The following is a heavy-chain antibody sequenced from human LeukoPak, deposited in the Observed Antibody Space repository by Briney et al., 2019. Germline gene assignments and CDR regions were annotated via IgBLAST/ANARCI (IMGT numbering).Heavy chain of an antibody. CDR2: ISDSGGRT. CDR1: GFTFSSYS. V-gene: IGHV3-23*01. J-gene: IGHJ4*02. D-gene: IGHD3-10*01. Sequence: GGSLRLSCAASGFTFSSYSMNWVRQAPGRGLEWVSAISDSGGRTYYADFVKGRFTISRDNSENTLFLQMSSLRAEDTATYYCAKHYGSGTYYNYFTYCGQGTLVYVSS. CDR3: AKHYGSGTYYNYFTY.